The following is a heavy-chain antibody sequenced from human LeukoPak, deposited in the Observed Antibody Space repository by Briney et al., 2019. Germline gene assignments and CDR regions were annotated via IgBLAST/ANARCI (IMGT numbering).Heavy chain of an antibody. CDR3: AELGITMIGGV. Sequence: PGGSLRLSCAASGFPLSSYAMNWVRQAPGKGLEWVSYISSSGSTIYYADFVKGRFTISRDNAKNSLYLQMNSLRAEDTAVYYCAELGITMIGGVWGKGTTVTISS. CDR2: ISSSGSTI. CDR1: GFPLSSYA. V-gene: IGHV3-48*03. J-gene: IGHJ6*04. D-gene: IGHD3-10*02.